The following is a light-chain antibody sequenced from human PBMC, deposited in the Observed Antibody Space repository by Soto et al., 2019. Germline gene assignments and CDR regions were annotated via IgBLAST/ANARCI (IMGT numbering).Light chain of an antibody. V-gene: IGLV2-8*01. CDR3: LAGNNNRV. CDR1: XGDVRDSNY. CDR2: EVT. Sequence: QSALTQPPSASGSPGXXVTVSCTXXXGDVRDSNYVSWYQQHPGKAPKLIIHEVTMRPSGVPDRFSGSKSGNTASLTVSGLQAEDEADYYCLAGNNNRVFGSGTKLTVL. J-gene: IGLJ1*01.